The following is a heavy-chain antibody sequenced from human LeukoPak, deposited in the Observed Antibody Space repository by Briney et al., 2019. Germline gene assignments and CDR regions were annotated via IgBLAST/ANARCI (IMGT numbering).Heavy chain of an antibody. CDR1: GFTFSSYS. CDR2: ISGSCTST. Sequence: PGGSLRLSCAASGFTFSSYSMNWVRQAPGKGLEWVSAISGSCTSTYYADAVKGRFTISRDNSKHTLYLKMNSLRAEDTAVYYCAKRGLISSGYSNWFDFWGQGTLVTVSS. J-gene: IGHJ5*01. D-gene: IGHD3-22*01. V-gene: IGHV3-23*01. CDR3: AKRGLISSGYSNWFDF.